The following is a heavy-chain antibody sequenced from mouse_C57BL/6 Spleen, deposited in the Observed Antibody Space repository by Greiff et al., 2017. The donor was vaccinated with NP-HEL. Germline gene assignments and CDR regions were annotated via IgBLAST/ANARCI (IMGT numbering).Heavy chain of an antibody. Sequence: EVKVVESGGGLVKPGGSLKLSCAASGFTFSDYGMHWVRQAPEKGLEWVAYISSGSSTIYYADTVKGRFTISRDNAKNTLFLQMTSLRSEDTAMYYCARRDYDGVDYWGQGTTLTVSS. CDR2: ISSGSSTI. CDR3: ARRDYDGVDY. D-gene: IGHD2-4*01. V-gene: IGHV5-17*01. CDR1: GFTFSDYG. J-gene: IGHJ2*01.